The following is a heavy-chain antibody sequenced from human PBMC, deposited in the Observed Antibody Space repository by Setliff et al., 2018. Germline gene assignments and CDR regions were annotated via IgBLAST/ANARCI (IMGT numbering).Heavy chain of an antibody. CDR2: IYSSGRT. V-gene: IGHV4-4*08. J-gene: IGHJ4*02. CDR1: GGSISSYY. Sequence: SETLSLTCTVSGGSISSYYWIWIRQPPGKGLEWIGYIYSSGRTNYNPSLKSRVTISVDTSKNRFSLKMSSMTAADTAVYYCARFLNPRDGYQNSPGFDFWGQGTLVTVSS. D-gene: IGHD5-12*01. CDR3: ARFLNPRDGYQNSPGFDF.